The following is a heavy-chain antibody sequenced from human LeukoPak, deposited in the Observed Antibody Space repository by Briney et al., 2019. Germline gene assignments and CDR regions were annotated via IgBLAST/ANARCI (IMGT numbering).Heavy chain of an antibody. J-gene: IGHJ6*03. D-gene: IGHD1-1*01. CDR1: GFTFSSFD. V-gene: IGHV3-13*01. Sequence: GGSLRLSCAASGFTFSSFDMHWVRQPTGQGLEWVSTIGTASDTYYPGSVEGRFILSRDNAKNSLYLQMNSLTAGDTAVYYCARGPPRGKYYYMDVWGKGTTVTVSS. CDR2: IGTASDT. CDR3: ARGPPRGKYYYMDV.